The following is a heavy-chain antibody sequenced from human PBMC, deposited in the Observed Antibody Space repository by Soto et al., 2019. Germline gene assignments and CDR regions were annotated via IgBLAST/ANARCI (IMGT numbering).Heavy chain of an antibody. CDR2: ISSSSSYI. CDR3: ARDQVAGTRYFDL. Sequence: EVQLVESGGGLVKPGGSLRLSCAASGFTFSSYSMNWVRQAPGKGLEWVSSISSSSSYIYYADSVKGRFTISRDNAKNTVYLEMNSLTAEDTAVYYCARDQVAGTRYFDLWGRGTLVTVSS. J-gene: IGHJ2*01. V-gene: IGHV3-21*01. CDR1: GFTFSSYS. D-gene: IGHD6-19*01.